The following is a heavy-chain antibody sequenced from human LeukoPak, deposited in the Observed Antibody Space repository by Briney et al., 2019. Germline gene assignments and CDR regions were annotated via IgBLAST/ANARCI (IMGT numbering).Heavy chain of an antibody. CDR1: GFTLSSYE. CDR2: ISSSGSTI. V-gene: IGHV3-48*03. CDR3: ARDVRSSSGWAFDY. J-gene: IGHJ4*02. Sequence: GGSLRLSCAASGFTLSSYEMNWVRQAPGKGLEWVSYISSSGSTIYYADSGKGRFTISRDNAKNSLYLQMNSLRAEDTAVYYCARDVRSSSGWAFDYWGQGTLVTVSS. D-gene: IGHD6-19*01.